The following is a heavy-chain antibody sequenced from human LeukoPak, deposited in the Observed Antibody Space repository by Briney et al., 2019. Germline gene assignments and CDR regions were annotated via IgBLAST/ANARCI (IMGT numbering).Heavy chain of an antibody. V-gene: IGHV3-23*03. J-gene: IGHJ4*02. CDR3: ARCSGGTCYSFHY. D-gene: IGHD2-15*01. CDR1: GFTFYKNA. Sequence: GGALRLSCAASGFTFYKNAMGGVRQGPGGGPGGVSIIATDGGSAYYADSVKGRFTMSRDNSKNGLYLQMSSLRAEDTALYYCARCSGGTCYSFHYWGQGTLVTVSS. CDR2: IATDGGSA.